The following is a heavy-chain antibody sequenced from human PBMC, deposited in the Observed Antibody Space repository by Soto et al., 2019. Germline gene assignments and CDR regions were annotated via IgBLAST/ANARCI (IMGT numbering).Heavy chain of an antibody. Sequence: EVQLVESGGDSVQPGGSLRLSCAASGFPFSSYWMHWVRHTPGKGLEWVSRISGDGTTIYYADSVTGRFTVYRDNAKNTLFLQMSGLGAEDTAVYYCAREYYGLLTGYYNDHWGQGTLVSVSS. CDR2: ISGDGTTI. V-gene: IGHV3-74*01. CDR3: AREYYGLLTGYYNDH. D-gene: IGHD3-9*01. CDR1: GFPFSSYW. J-gene: IGHJ4*02.